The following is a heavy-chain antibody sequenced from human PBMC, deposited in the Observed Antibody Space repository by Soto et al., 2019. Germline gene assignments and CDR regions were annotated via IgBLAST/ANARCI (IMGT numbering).Heavy chain of an antibody. Sequence: EVQLVESGGGLIQPGGSLRLSCEVSGFSVSGNYMSWVRQAPGKGLDWVSVIYSGGSRYYADSERGRFTISRDESQNTLYLQMNNLRAEDTAVYYCARSMMVRGVLFDLWGRGSLVSVSS. CDR3: ARSMMVRGVLFDL. V-gene: IGHV3-53*01. J-gene: IGHJ4*02. D-gene: IGHD3-10*01. CDR1: GFSVSGNY. CDR2: IYSGGSR.